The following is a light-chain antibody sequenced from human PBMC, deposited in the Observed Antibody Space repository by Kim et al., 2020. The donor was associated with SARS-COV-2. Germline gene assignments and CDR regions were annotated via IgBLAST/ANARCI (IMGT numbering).Light chain of an antibody. Sequence: SGVPRERATLSCRASQGVGTNLAWYQQKPGQAPRLLSYGAFTRATDIPARFSGDWSGTGFTLTISSLQSEDFAVYYCQQYNNGPYTFGQGTKLEI. J-gene: IGKJ2*01. CDR1: QGVGTN. V-gene: IGKV3-15*01. CDR3: QQYNNGPYT. CDR2: GAF.